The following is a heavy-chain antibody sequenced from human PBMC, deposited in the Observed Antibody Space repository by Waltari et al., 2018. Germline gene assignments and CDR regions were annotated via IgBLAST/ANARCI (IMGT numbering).Heavy chain of an antibody. CDR1: GGSFSGYY. CDR2: INHSGST. V-gene: IGHV4-34*01. D-gene: IGHD6-6*01. CDR3: AGFLAARFYYYYMDV. Sequence: QVQLQQWGAGLLKPSETLSLTCAVYGGSFSGYYWSWIRQPPGKGLEWIGEINHSGSTNYNPSLKSRVTISVDTSKNQFSLKLSSVTAADTAVYYCAGFLAARFYYYYMDVWGKGTTVTVSS. J-gene: IGHJ6*03.